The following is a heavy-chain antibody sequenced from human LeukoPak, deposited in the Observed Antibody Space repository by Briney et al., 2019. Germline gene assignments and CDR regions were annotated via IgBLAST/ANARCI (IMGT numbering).Heavy chain of an antibody. D-gene: IGHD3-16*02. CDR3: ARGYSSYTPDY. J-gene: IGHJ4*02. V-gene: IGHV4-39*07. Sequence: SETLSLTCTVSGGSISSSSYYWGWIRQPPGKGLEWIGSIYFSGSTYYNPSLKSRVTISVDTSKNQFSLKLSSVTAADTAVYYCARGYSSYTPDYWGQGTLVTVSS. CDR1: GGSISSSSYY. CDR2: IYFSGST.